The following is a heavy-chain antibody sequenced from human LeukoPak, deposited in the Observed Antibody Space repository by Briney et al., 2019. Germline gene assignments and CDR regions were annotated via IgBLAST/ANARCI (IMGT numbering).Heavy chain of an antibody. J-gene: IGHJ4*02. CDR3: ARVGGQWLVRYYFDY. CDR1: GYTFTSYG. D-gene: IGHD6-19*01. CDR2: TSAYNGNT. Sequence: ASVKVSCKASGYTFTSYGISWVRQAPGQGLEWMGWTSAYNGNTNYAQKLQGRVTMTTDTSTSTAYMELRSLRSDDTAVYYCARVGGQWLVRYYFDYWGQGTLVTVSS. V-gene: IGHV1-18*01.